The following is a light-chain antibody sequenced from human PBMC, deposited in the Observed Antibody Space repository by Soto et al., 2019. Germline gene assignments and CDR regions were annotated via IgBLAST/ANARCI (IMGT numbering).Light chain of an antibody. Sequence: DIQLTQSPASLSASVAERVTITCRAGQYIGRYLNWYQQKPGKAPKLLIYAASSLHSGVPSRFSGSGSGTDFTLTISSLQPEDFATYSCQQTYRTPLTFGGGTKVDIK. CDR3: QQTYRTPLT. J-gene: IGKJ4*01. V-gene: IGKV1-39*01. CDR2: AAS. CDR1: QYIGRY.